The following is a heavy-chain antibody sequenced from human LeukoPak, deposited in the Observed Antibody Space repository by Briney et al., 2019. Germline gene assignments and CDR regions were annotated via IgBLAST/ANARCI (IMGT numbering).Heavy chain of an antibody. J-gene: IGHJ4*02. Sequence: GESLQISCKGSGSSFTSYWIGWVRQMPGKGLEWMGIIYPGDSDTRYSPSFQGQVTISADKSISTAYLQWSSLKASDTAMYYCARHRPYSSGWRHFDYWGQGTLVTVSS. CDR2: IYPGDSDT. CDR1: GSSFTSYW. D-gene: IGHD6-19*01. CDR3: ARHRPYSSGWRHFDY. V-gene: IGHV5-51*01.